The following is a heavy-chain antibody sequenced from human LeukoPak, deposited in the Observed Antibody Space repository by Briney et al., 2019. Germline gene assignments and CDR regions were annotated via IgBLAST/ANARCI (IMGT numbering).Heavy chain of an antibody. D-gene: IGHD2-21*02. CDR2: ISAYNGNT. V-gene: IGHV1-18*01. J-gene: IGHJ6*03. CDR3: AGDREGDLYHYYYYMEV. Sequence: ASVKVSCKASGYTFTSYGISWVRQAPGQGLEWMGWISAYNGNTNYAQKLQGRVTMTTDTSTSTAYMELRSLRSDDTAVYYCAGDREGDLYHYYYYMEVWGKGNTV. CDR1: GYTFTSYG.